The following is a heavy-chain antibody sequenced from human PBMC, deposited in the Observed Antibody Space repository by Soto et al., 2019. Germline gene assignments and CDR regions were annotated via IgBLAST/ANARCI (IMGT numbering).Heavy chain of an antibody. CDR2: ISGSGGST. CDR3: PKDLRSGYSYGPKPYFDY. Sequence: GGSLRLSCAASGFTFSSYAMSWVRQAPGKGLEWVSAISGSGGSTYYADSVKGRFTISRDNSKNTLYLQMNSLRAEDTAVYYCPKDLRSGYSYGPKPYFDYWGQGTLVIASS. J-gene: IGHJ4*02. D-gene: IGHD5-18*01. CDR1: GFTFSSYA. V-gene: IGHV3-23*01.